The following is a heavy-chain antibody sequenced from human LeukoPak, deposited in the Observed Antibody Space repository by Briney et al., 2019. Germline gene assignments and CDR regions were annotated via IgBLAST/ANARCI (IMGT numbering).Heavy chain of an antibody. Sequence: PGGSLRLSCAASGFTFSDYYMSWIRQAPGKGLEWVSYISSSGSTIYYADSVKGRFTISRDNAKNSLYLQMNSLRAEDTAVYYCARAPYQLLFGGILYYFDYWGQGTLVTVSS. CDR1: GFTFSDYY. J-gene: IGHJ4*02. CDR3: ARAPYQLLFGGILYYFDY. D-gene: IGHD2-2*01. V-gene: IGHV3-11*04. CDR2: ISSSGSTI.